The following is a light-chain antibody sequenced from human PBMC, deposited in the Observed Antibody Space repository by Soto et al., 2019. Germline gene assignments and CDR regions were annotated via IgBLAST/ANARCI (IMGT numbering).Light chain of an antibody. CDR3: QQYGRSPPWT. J-gene: IGKJ1*01. V-gene: IGKV3-20*01. CDR2: GAS. Sequence: EIVLTQSPGTLSLSPGERATLSCSASQSVSSSYLAWYQQKPGQAPRLLIYGASSRATGIPDRFSGSGSGTDFTLTISRLEPEDFAVYYCQQYGRSPPWTFGQGTKVDIK. CDR1: QSVSSSY.